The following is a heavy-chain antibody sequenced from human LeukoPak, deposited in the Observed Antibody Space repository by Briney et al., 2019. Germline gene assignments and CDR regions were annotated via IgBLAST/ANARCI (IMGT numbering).Heavy chain of an antibody. CDR1: GFTFSNYW. V-gene: IGHV3-74*01. CDR3: ARGAFGGVIVV. D-gene: IGHD3-16*02. CDR2: INSDGINT. J-gene: IGHJ4*02. Sequence: PGGSLRLSCAASGFTFSNYWMHWVRQAPGKGLVWVSRINSDGINTSYADSVKGRFTISRDNSKNTLYLQMNSLRAEDTAVYYCARGAFGGVIVVWGQGTLVTVSS.